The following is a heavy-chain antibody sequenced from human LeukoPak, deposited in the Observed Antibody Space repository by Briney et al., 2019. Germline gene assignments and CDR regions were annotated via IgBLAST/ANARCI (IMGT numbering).Heavy chain of an antibody. CDR1: GGSFSGYY. J-gene: IGHJ4*02. Sequence: PSETLSLTCAVYGGSFSGYYWSWIRQPPGKGLEWIGEINHSGSTNYNPSLKSRVTISVDTSKNQFSLKLSSVTAADTAVYYCARELIGYDSSGYPDYWGQGTLVTVSS. CDR3: ARELIGYDSSGYPDY. CDR2: INHSGST. V-gene: IGHV4-34*01. D-gene: IGHD3-22*01.